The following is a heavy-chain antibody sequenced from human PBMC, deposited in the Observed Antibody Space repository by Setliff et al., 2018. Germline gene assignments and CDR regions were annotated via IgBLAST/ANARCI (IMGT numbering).Heavy chain of an antibody. CDR2: INPYKGHT. D-gene: IGHD3-10*01. CDR3: ARVESMVRGKNILRHFDY. J-gene: IGHJ4*02. CDR1: GYTFNNYG. Sequence: AASVKVSCKASGYTFNNYGVAWVRQAPGQGLEWMGWINPYKGHTFYAHKFQDRLTLTTDISTSTAYMELGSLTTDDTAVYYCARVESMVRGKNILRHFDYWGQGIQVTVSS. V-gene: IGHV1-18*01.